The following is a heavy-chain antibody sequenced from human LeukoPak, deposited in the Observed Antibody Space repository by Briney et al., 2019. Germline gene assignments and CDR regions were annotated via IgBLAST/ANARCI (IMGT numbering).Heavy chain of an antibody. D-gene: IGHD2-15*01. Sequence: GSLRLSCAASEFAFRIYWMSWVRQAPGKGLGWAASIKQDGSEKYYVDSVRGRFTISRDNANNSLYLQMNCLRAEDTAMYYCARDGGYCSGGTCYSTHWGQGSLVTVSS. J-gene: IGHJ4*02. V-gene: IGHV3-7*03. CDR2: IKQDGSEK. CDR1: EFAFRIYW. CDR3: ARDGGYCSGGTCYSTH.